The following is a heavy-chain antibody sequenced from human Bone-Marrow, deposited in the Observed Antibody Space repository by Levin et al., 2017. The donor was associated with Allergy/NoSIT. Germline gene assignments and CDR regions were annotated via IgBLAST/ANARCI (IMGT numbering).Heavy chain of an antibody. CDR3: ARDRQQLVHHKLRYYYYGMDV. CDR2: ISYDGSNK. Sequence: GGSLRLSCAASGFTFSSYAMHWVRQAPGKGLEWVAVISYDGSNKYYADSVKGRFTISRDNSKNTLYLQMNSLRAEDTAVYYCARDRQQLVHHKLRYYYYGMDVWGQGTTVTVSS. V-gene: IGHV3-30-3*01. D-gene: IGHD6-13*01. J-gene: IGHJ6*02. CDR1: GFTFSSYA.